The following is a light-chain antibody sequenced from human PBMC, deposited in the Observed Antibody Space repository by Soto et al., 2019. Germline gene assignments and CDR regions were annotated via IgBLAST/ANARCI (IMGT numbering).Light chain of an antibody. Sequence: QSVLTQPACVSGSPGQSITISCTGTSNDVGGYNYVSWYQQHPGKAPKLMIYEVSNRPSGVSNRFSGSKSGNMASLTISGLQAEDEAEYYCSSYTTSSTLFGTGTKVTVL. CDR2: EVS. V-gene: IGLV2-14*01. CDR3: SSYTTSSTL. CDR1: SNDVGGYNY. J-gene: IGLJ1*01.